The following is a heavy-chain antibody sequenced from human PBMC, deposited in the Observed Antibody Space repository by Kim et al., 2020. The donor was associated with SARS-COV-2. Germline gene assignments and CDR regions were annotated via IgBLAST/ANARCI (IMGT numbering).Heavy chain of an antibody. CDR1: GGSISSGGYY. CDR2: IYYSGST. J-gene: IGHJ1*01. D-gene: IGHD3-22*01. CDR3: ARVSYYDSSGYYYHAEYFQH. Sequence: SETLSLTCTVSGGSISSGGYYWSWIRQHPGKGLEWIGYIYYSGSTYYNPSLKSRVTISVDTSKNQFSLKLSSVTAADTAVYYCARVSYYDSSGYYYHAEYFQHWGQGTLVTVSS. V-gene: IGHV4-31*03.